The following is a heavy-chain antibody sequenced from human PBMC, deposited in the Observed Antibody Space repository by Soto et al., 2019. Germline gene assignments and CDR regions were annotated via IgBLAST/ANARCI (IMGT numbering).Heavy chain of an antibody. J-gene: IGHJ3*02. CDR2: ISSSSSYI. V-gene: IGHV3-21*04. CDR1: GFTFSSYS. Sequence: GGALRLSFATSGFTFSSYSLNWVPQAPGKGLEWVSSISSSSSYIYYADSVKGRFTISRDNAKNSLYLQMNSLRAEDTAVYYCARAQGDAFDIWGQGTMVTVSS. CDR3: ARAQGDAFDI.